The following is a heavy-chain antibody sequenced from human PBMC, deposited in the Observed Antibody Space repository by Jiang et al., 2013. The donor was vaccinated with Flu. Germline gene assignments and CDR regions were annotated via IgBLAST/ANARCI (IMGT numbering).Heavy chain of an antibody. Sequence: IPILGIANYAQKFQGRVTITADKSTSTAYMELSSLRSEDTAVYYRARDGSGYDSAYFDLWGRGTLVTVSS. CDR3: ARDGSGYDSAYFDL. V-gene: IGHV1-69*04. D-gene: IGHD5-12*01. CDR2: IPILGIA. J-gene: IGHJ2*01.